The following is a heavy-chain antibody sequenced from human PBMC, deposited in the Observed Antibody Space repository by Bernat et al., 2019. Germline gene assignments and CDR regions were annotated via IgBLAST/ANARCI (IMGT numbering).Heavy chain of an antibody. CDR1: GFTFSSYA. D-gene: IGHD3-22*01. Sequence: EVQLVESGGGWVQPGGSLILSCAASGFTFSSYAMSCVRQAPGKGREWFAAISGCVGVTFYADSVRGRYTISRDNSKNTLDLHTNSLRAEDTAIYYCATVPWYSASSGFPGSWGQGTLVTVSS. CDR3: ATVPWYSASSGFPGS. V-gene: IGHV3-23*04. J-gene: IGHJ5*02. CDR2: ISGCVGVT.